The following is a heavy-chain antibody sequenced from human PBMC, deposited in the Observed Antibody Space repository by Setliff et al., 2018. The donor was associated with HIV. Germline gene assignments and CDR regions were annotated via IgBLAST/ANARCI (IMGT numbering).Heavy chain of an antibody. J-gene: IGHJ6*03. CDR2: IYTSGST. D-gene: IGHD5-18*01. Sequence: SETLSLTCTVSGGSISSGRYFWSWIRQPAGKGLEWIGRIYTSGSTNYNPSLKSRVTISMDTSKNHFSLRLGSVTAADTAVYYCARAEDTAMDDYYYMDVWGRGTTVTVSS. CDR1: GGSISSGRYF. V-gene: IGHV4-61*02. CDR3: ARAEDTAMDDYYYMDV.